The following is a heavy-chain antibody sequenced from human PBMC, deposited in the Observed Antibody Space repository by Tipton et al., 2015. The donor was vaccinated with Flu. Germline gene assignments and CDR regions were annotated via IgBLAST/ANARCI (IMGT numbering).Heavy chain of an antibody. CDR3: ARIGGATDVGYYLDL. D-gene: IGHD1-26*01. J-gene: IGHJ4*02. CDR2: ISHYGRS. CDR1: GSSITSTSY. V-gene: IGHV4-38-2*01. Sequence: TLSLTCSVFGSSITSTSYWGWIRQPPGKRLERIGTISHYGRSYYEPSLGSRVTISVDTSKNQFSLRLTSVTAADTAVDYCARIGGATDVGYYLDLWGQGILVTVSS.